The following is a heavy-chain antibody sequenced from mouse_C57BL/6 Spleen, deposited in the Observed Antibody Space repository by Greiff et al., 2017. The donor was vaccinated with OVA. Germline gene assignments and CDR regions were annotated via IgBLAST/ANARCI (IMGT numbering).Heavy chain of an antibody. V-gene: IGHV1-82*01. CDR3: AGGGLRRGFHYAMDY. D-gene: IGHD2-2*01. CDR2: IYPGDGDT. J-gene: IGHJ4*01. Sequence: QVQLQQSGPELVKPGASVRISCKASGYAFRSSWMNWVKQRPGKGLEWIGRIYPGDGDTNYHGKFKGKATLTADNSSSPAYMQLSSLTSEDSAVYFGAGGGLRRGFHYAMDYWGQGTSVTVSS. CDR1: GYAFRSSW.